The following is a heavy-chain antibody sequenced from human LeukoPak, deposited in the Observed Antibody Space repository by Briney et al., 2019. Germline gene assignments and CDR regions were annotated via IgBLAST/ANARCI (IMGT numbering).Heavy chain of an antibody. J-gene: IGHJ6*03. CDR2: IIPIFGTA. V-gene: IGHV1-69*05. CDR1: GGTFSSYA. CDR3: AMSTAMGVAKGYYYYMDV. Sequence: GASVKVSCKASGGTFSSYAVSWVRQAPGQGLEWMGGIIPIFGTANYAQKFQGRVTITTDESTSTAYMELSSLRSGDAAVYYCAMSTAMGVAKGYYYYMDVWGKGTTVTVSS. D-gene: IGHD5-18*01.